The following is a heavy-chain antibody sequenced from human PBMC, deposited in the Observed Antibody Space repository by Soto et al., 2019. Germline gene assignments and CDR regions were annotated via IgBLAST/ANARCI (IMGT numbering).Heavy chain of an antibody. CDR1: GFTFSSYE. CDR3: ARAHVDSSGYYTHAFDI. Sequence: GGSLRLSCAASGFTFSSYEMNWVRQAPGKGLEWVSYISNSGTIIYYADSVKGRFTISRDNAKNSLYLQMNSLRAEDTAVYYCARAHVDSSGYYTHAFDIWGQGTMLTVSS. CDR2: ISNSGTII. J-gene: IGHJ3*02. D-gene: IGHD3-22*01. V-gene: IGHV3-48*03.